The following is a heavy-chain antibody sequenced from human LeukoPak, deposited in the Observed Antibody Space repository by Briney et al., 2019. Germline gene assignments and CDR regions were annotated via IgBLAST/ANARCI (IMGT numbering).Heavy chain of an antibody. D-gene: IGHD4/OR15-4a*01. CDR3: AVTMSSNWFDP. Sequence: GASVKVSCKASGGAFSSYAISWVRQAPGQGLEWMGGIIPIFGTANYAQKFQGSVTITADKSTSTAYMELSSLRSEDTAVYYCAVTMSSNWFDPWGQGTLVTVSS. CDR1: GGAFSSYA. CDR2: IIPIFGTA. V-gene: IGHV1-69*06. J-gene: IGHJ5*02.